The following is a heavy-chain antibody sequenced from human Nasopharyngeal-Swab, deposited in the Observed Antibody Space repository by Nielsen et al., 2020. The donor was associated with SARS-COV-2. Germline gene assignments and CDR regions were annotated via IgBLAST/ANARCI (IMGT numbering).Heavy chain of an antibody. Sequence: GESLKISCAASGFTFSDYYMSWVRQAPGKGLEWVSYISSSSSYTNYADSVKGRFTISRDNAKNSLYLQMNSLRAEDTAVYYWAREESDSFDYWGQGTLVTVSS. V-gene: IGHV3-11*06. D-gene: IGHD2-21*01. CDR3: AREESDSFDY. CDR1: GFTFSDYY. CDR2: ISSSSSYT. J-gene: IGHJ4*02.